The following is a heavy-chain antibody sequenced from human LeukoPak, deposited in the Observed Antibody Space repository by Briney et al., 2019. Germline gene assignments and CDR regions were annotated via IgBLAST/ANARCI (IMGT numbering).Heavy chain of an antibody. J-gene: IGHJ4*02. V-gene: IGHV4-61*02. D-gene: IGHD3-22*01. Sequence: PSETLSLTCTVSGGSISSGSYYWSWIRQPAGKGLEWIGRIYTSGSTNYNPSLKSRVTISVDTSKNQFSLKLSSVTAADTAVYYCASGLSSGYYGYWGQGTLVTVSS. CDR1: GGSISSGSYY. CDR3: ASGLSSGYYGY. CDR2: IYTSGST.